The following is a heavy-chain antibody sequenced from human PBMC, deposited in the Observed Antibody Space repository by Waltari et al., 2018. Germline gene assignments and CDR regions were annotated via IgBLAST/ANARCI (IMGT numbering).Heavy chain of an antibody. J-gene: IGHJ4*02. CDR2: MNPNRGNT. CDR3: ARTMARYCSGGSCPLTDY. CDR1: GYTFTSYD. Sequence: QVQLVQSGAEVKKPGASVTVSCKASGYTFTSYDITRVRRATGQRLEWMGWMNPNRGNTGYAQKFQGRVTMTRNTSISTAYMELSSLRSEDTAVYYCARTMARYCSGGSCPLTDYWGQGTLVTVSS. V-gene: IGHV1-8*01. D-gene: IGHD2-15*01.